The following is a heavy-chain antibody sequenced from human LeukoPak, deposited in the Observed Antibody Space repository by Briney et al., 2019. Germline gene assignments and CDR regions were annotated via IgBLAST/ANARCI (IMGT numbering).Heavy chain of an antibody. CDR2: IYYSGST. D-gene: IGHD2/OR15-2a*01. CDR3: ARAKGANSAYFPFDF. CDR1: GGSISNHY. V-gene: IGHV4-59*11. Sequence: PSETLSLTCTVSGGSISNHYWSWIRQPPGKGLEWIGYIYYSGSTNYNPSLKSRVTISVDTSKNQFSLKLSSVTAADTAMYYCARAKGANSAYFPFDFWGQGTLVTVSS. J-gene: IGHJ4*02.